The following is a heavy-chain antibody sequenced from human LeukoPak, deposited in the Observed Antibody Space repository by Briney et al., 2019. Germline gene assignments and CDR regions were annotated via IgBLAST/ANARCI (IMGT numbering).Heavy chain of an antibody. CDR3: ARDIRLLSSGWYSSFDDAFDI. CDR1: GYTFTGYY. Sequence: GASVKVSCKTSGYTFTGYYMHWVRQAPGQGLEWMGWINPNSGGTNYAQKFQGRVTMTRDTSISTAYMELSRLTSDDTAVYYCARDIRLLSSGWYSSFDDAFDIWGQGTMVTVSS. CDR2: INPNSGGT. J-gene: IGHJ3*02. V-gene: IGHV1-2*02. D-gene: IGHD6-19*01.